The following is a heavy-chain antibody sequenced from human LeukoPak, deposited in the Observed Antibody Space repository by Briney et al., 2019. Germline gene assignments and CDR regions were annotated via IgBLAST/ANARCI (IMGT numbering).Heavy chain of an antibody. CDR2: ISGSGGST. CDR1: GFTFSSYA. J-gene: IGHJ4*02. V-gene: IGHV3-23*01. D-gene: IGHD5-18*01. CDR3: ARRATTERGHSYGLDF. Sequence: GGSLRLSCAASGFTFSSYAMSWVRQAPGKGLEWVSAISGSGGSTNYADSVKGRFTISRDNAKNSLYLQMNSLRAEDTAMYYCARRATTERGHSYGLDFWGQGTLVTVSS.